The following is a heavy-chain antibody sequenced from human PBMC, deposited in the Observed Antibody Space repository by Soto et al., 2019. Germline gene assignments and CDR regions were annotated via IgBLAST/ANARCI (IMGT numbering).Heavy chain of an antibody. V-gene: IGHV3-23*01. D-gene: IGHD4-17*01. J-gene: IGHJ4*02. CDR3: ANYGDFSNYYFDY. Sequence: EVQPLESGGGWVQPGGSLRLSCAASGFTFSSYAMSWVRQAPGKGLEWVLGISGSGGSTYYADSVKGRFSISSHNAKHTLYLQLNILSAEDTAVYYCANYGDFSNYYFDYGGQVTLVTVSS. CDR1: GFTFSSYA. CDR2: ISGSGGST.